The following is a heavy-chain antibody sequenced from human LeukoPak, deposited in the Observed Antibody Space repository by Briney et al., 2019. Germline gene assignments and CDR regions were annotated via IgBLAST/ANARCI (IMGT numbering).Heavy chain of an antibody. CDR2: IFTSGTT. D-gene: IGHD1-1*01. CDR1: GGSVRSYS. V-gene: IGHV4-4*07. J-gene: IGHJ6*02. CDR3: ARGYEGYYYYYGLDV. Sequence: SETLSLTCTVSGGSVRSYSWSWIRQPAGQGLERIGRIFTSGTTNYNPSLKSRVTMSVDTSKNQFSLNLSSMTAADTALYYCARGYEGYYYYYGLDVWGQGTTVTVSS.